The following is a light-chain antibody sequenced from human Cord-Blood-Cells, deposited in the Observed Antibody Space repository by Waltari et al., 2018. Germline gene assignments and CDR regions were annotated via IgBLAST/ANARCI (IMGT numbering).Light chain of an antibody. CDR2: GAS. CDR1: QSVSSSY. CDR3: QQYGSSPPWT. Sequence: EIVLTRSPGTLSLSPGERATLSYRASQSVSSSYLAWYQQEPGQAPRLLIYGASSRATGIPDRFSGSGSGTDFTLTISRLEPEDFAVYYCQQYGSSPPWTFGQGTKVEIK. J-gene: IGKJ1*01. V-gene: IGKV3-20*01.